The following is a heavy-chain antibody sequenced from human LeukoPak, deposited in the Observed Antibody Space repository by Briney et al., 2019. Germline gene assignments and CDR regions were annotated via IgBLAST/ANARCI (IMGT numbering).Heavy chain of an antibody. CDR1: GFTVSSNY. D-gene: IGHD2-21*02. CDR3: AREVVMSAISVFDS. CDR2: IYRGGST. V-gene: IGHV3-53*01. J-gene: IGHJ4*02. Sequence: GGSLRLSCAASGFTVSSNYMSWVRQAPGKGLEWVSVIYRGGSTYYADSVKGRFTISRDNAESTAYLQMNNLRAEDTAVYFCAREVVMSAISVFDSWGQGTLVTVSS.